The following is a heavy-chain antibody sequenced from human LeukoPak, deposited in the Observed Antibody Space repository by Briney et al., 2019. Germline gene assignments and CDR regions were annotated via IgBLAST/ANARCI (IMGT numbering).Heavy chain of an antibody. CDR2: INHSGST. CDR1: GGPFSGYY. V-gene: IGHV4-34*01. Sequence: SETLSLTCAVYGGPFSGYYWSWIRQPPGKGLEWIGEINHSGSTNYNPSLKSRVTISVDTSKNQFSLKLSSATAADTAVYYCARLYSGYGNYYYYYMDVWGKGTTVTISS. D-gene: IGHD5-12*01. CDR3: ARLYSGYGNYYYYYMDV. J-gene: IGHJ6*03.